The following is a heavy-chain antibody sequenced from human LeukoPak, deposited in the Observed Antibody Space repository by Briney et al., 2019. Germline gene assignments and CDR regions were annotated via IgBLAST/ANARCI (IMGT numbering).Heavy chain of an antibody. D-gene: IGHD3-16*01. CDR2: IYDGGST. V-gene: IGHV4-31*03. CDR1: GGSITTGGYF. Sequence: KPSETLSLTCTVSGGSITTGGYFWTWIRQHPGKGLEWIGHIYDGGSTYYNPSLKSRVTISLDTSEDQFSLGLSSVTAADTAVYYCTRALGAFFDYWGQGNLVTVSS. CDR3: TRALGAFFDY. J-gene: IGHJ4*02.